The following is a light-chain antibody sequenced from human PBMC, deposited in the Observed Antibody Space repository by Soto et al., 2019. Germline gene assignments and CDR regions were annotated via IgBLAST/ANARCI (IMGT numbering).Light chain of an antibody. CDR3: QKYYSAPAT. Sequence: DIQMTQSPSSLSASVGDRVTITCRASQGISSYLAWYQQKPGKVPKVLIYAASTLQSGVPSRFSGSGSGTEFTLTISSLQPEDVATYYCQKYYSAPATFGQGTKVDIK. V-gene: IGKV1-27*01. CDR1: QGISSY. CDR2: AAS. J-gene: IGKJ1*01.